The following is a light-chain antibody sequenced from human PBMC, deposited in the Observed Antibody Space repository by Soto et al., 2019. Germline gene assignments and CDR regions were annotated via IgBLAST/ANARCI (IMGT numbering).Light chain of an antibody. CDR1: QSVGRNY. CDR2: GAS. Sequence: EIVLTQSPGTLSLSPGESATLSCRASQSVGRNYLAWYQHKRGQAPRLLIHGASSRATGIPDRFSGSGSGTDFTLTISRLEPEDFAVYYCQQYGGSPRTFGQGTKVEV. CDR3: QQYGGSPRT. J-gene: IGKJ1*01. V-gene: IGKV3-20*01.